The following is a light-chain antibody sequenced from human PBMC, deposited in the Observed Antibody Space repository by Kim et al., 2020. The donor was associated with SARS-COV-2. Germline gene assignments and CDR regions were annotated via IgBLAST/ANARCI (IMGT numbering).Light chain of an antibody. CDR2: NNN. J-gene: IGLJ2*01. V-gene: IGLV1-44*01. Sequence: VLTQPPSASGTPGQRVTISCSGSSSNIGNNPVNWYQQLPGTAPKLLIYNNNQRPSGVPERFSGSKSGTSASLAISGLQSEDEADYYCAAWDDSLRGVVFGGGTQLTVL. CDR3: AAWDDSLRGVV. CDR1: SSNIGNNP.